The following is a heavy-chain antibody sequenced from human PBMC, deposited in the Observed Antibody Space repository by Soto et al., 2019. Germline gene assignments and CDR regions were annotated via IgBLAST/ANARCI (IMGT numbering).Heavy chain of an antibody. CDR2: ISAYNGNT. V-gene: IGHV1-18*01. CDR1: GYTFTSYG. CDR3: ARDEYSSSSGGMDV. J-gene: IGHJ6*02. Sequence: ASVKVSCKASGYTFTSYGISWVRQAPGQGLEWMGWISAYNGNTNYAQKLQGRVTMTTDTSTSTAYMELRSLRSDDTAVYYCARDEYSSSSGGMDVWGQGTTVTVSS. D-gene: IGHD6-6*01.